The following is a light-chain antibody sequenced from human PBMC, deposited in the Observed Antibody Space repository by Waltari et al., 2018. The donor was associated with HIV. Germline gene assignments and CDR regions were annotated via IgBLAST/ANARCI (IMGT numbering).Light chain of an antibody. J-gene: IGKJ1*01. CDR1: LVALYSSNNRHY. Sequence: DTVMTQSPESLAVSLGERASIHCKSSLVALYSSNNRHYLAWYQQKPGQPPKLLIYWASTRDSGVPDRFSASGSGTDFTLTISGLQAEDVAIYYCQQYYSTPPTFGQGTKVEI. V-gene: IGKV4-1*01. CDR2: WAS. CDR3: QQYYSTPPT.